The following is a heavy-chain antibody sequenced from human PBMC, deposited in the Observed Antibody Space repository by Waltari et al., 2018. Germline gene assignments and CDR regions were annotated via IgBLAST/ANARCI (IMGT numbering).Heavy chain of an antibody. CDR3: ARSYDTSSPFDY. V-gene: IGHV3-21*01. J-gene: IGHJ4*02. CDR2: IYSSTNGFI. Sequence: EVQLVESGGGLVKPGGSLRLSCAASGFSFKTYIMNWVRQAPEKGLGGISSIYSSTNGFIYYADSVRGGFSVSRDNAKNSLYLEMNSLRAEDTAVYYCARSYDTSSPFDYWGQGTLVTVSS. CDR1: GFSFKTYI. D-gene: IGHD6-6*01.